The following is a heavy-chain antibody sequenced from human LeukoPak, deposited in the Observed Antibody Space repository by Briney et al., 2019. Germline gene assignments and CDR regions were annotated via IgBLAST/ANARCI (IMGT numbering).Heavy chain of an antibody. D-gene: IGHD2-21*02. J-gene: IGHJ4*02. CDR1: GFTFSTYG. Sequence: GGSLRLSCAASGFTFSTYGMSWVRQAPGKGLEWVSAISGSGGSTCYADSVKGRFTISRGNSKNTLYLQMNSLRAEDTAIYYCAKTFCGDCYSKKDYWGQGTLVTVSS. CDR3: AKTFCGDCYSKKDY. CDR2: ISGSGGST. V-gene: IGHV3-23*01.